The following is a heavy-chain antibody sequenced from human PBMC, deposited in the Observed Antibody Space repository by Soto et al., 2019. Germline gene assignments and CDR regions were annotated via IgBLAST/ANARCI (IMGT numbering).Heavy chain of an antibody. J-gene: IGHJ4*01. V-gene: IGHV3-23*01. Sequence: GGSLRLSCAASGFTFSSYAMSWVRQAPGKGLEWVSSISGGGGGTYYADSVKGRFTISRDNSKNTLYLQMNSLRAEDTAVYYCAKASQSGGSYPGDYWGHGTLVTVSS. D-gene: IGHD2-15*01. CDR3: AKASQSGGSYPGDY. CDR2: ISGGGGGT. CDR1: GFTFSSYA.